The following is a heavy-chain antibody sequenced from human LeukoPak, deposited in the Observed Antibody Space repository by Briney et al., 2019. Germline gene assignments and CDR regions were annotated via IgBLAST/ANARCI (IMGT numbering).Heavy chain of an antibody. J-gene: IGHJ4*02. CDR1: GYTFNSYL. V-gene: IGHV1-18*01. Sequence: ASVKVSCKASGYTFNSYLISWVRQVPGQGLEWMGWISGHNGNTDYAQKFKDRVTLTTDTSTSTAYMELRSLTSDDTAVYYCARIWAEFQLVSDFWGLGTLVTVSP. CDR3: ARIWAEFQLVSDF. D-gene: IGHD3-10*01. CDR2: ISGHNGNT.